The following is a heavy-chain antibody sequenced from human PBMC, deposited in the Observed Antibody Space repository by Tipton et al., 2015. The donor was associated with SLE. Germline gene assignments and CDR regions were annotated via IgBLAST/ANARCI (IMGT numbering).Heavy chain of an antibody. J-gene: IGHJ4*02. CDR2: IYTSGST. D-gene: IGHD3-22*01. CDR3: ARDGRYYDSSGLDH. V-gene: IGHV4-4*09. CDR1: GGSFSGYY. Sequence: TLSLTCAVYGGSFSGYYWSWIRQPAGKGLEWIGYIYTSGSTNYNPSLKSRVTISVDTSKNQFSLKLSSVTAADTAVYYCARDGRYYDSSGLDHWGQGTLVTVSS.